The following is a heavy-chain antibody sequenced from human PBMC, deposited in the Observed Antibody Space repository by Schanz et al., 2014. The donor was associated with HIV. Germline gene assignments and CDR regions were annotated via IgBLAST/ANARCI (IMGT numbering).Heavy chain of an antibody. J-gene: IGHJ3*02. D-gene: IGHD4-17*01. CDR1: GFAFNNYA. CDR3: AKEATVVTLAFDI. CDR2: ISYDGSNK. Sequence: VQLLESGGGLVLPGGSLRLSCAASGFAFNNYAMHWVRQGPGKGLEWGAVISYDGSNKYYADSVKGRFTISRDNSKNTLYLQMNSLRAEDTAVYYCAKEATVVTLAFDIWGQGTMVTVSS. V-gene: IGHV3-30*18.